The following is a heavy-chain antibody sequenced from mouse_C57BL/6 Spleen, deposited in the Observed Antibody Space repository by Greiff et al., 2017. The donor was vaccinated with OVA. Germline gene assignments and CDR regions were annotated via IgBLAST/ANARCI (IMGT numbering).Heavy chain of an antibody. V-gene: IGHV3-6*01. CDR1: GYSITSGYY. CDR2: ISYDGSN. D-gene: IGHD1-1*01. Sequence: EVKLVESGPGLVKPSQSLSLTCSVTGYSITSGYYWNWIRQFPGNKLEWMGYISYDGSNNYNPSLKNRISITRDTSKNQFFLKLNSVTTEDTATYYCARRNYEWYFDVWGTGTTVTVSS. J-gene: IGHJ1*03. CDR3: ARRNYEWYFDV.